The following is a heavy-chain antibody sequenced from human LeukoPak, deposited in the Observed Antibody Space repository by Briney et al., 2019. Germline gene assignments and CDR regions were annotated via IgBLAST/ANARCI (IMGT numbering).Heavy chain of an antibody. J-gene: IGHJ4*02. D-gene: IGHD6-13*01. CDR2: XXGSGDST. V-gene: IGHV3-23*01. Sequence: VRXAPXXXXXXXXXXXGSGDSTYYGDSVKGRFTISRDNSKNTLYLQMNSLRAEDTAVYYCAKTRPLDSSSWSHGDYWGQGTLVTVSS. CDR3: AKTRPLDSSSWSHGDY.